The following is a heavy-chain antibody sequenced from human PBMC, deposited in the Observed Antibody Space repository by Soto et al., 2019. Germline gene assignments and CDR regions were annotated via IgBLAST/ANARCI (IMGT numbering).Heavy chain of an antibody. CDR3: ARDPFFGAIDF. D-gene: IGHD3-16*01. CDR1: AGTFSSYT. Sequence: GPSVRVSCKTSAGTFSSYTISWVRQAPGQGLEWMGRIIPILGIANYAQKFQGRVTITADTSTSTAYMELSSLRAEDTAVYYCARDPFFGAIDFWGLGTLVTVSS. V-gene: IGHV1-69*04. J-gene: IGHJ4*02. CDR2: IIPILGIA.